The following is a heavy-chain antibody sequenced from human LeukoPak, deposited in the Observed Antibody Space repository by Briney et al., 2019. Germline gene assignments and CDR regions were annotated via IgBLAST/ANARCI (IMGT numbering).Heavy chain of an antibody. V-gene: IGHV1-2*06. D-gene: IGHD6-19*01. CDR1: GYTFTGYY. CDR3: AREYSSGWEVFDY. CDR2: INPNSGGT. Sequence: AASVKVSCKASGYTFTGYYMHWVRQAPGQGLEWMGRINPNSGGTNYAQKFQGRVTMTRDTSISTAYMEPSRLRSDDTAVYYCAREYSSGWEVFDYWGQGTLVTVSS. J-gene: IGHJ4*02.